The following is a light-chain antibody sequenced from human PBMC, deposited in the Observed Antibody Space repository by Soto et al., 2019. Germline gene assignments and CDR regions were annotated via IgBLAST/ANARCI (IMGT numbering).Light chain of an antibody. CDR3: QQYGGSPLFT. Sequence: EIVLTQSPGTLSLSPGERATLSCRASQGVTPAYLAWYQHKPGQAPRLLIYGASNRATGISDRFSGSGSGTYFTLTISRLEPEDFAVYSCQQYGGSPLFTFGPGTRVDFK. CDR1: QGVTPAY. CDR2: GAS. J-gene: IGKJ3*01. V-gene: IGKV3-20*01.